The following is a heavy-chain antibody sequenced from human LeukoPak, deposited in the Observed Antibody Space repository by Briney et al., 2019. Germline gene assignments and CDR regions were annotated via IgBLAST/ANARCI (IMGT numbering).Heavy chain of an antibody. Sequence: GGSLRLSCAASGFAFDDYGMSWVRHAPGKGLEWVSGINWNGGSIGYADSVKGRFTISRDNAKNSLYLQINSLRAEDTALYYCARADKDGYGFFGFDYWGQGTLVTVSS. CDR3: ARADKDGYGFFGFDY. V-gene: IGHV3-20*04. D-gene: IGHD5-18*01. CDR2: INWNGGSI. J-gene: IGHJ4*02. CDR1: GFAFDDYG.